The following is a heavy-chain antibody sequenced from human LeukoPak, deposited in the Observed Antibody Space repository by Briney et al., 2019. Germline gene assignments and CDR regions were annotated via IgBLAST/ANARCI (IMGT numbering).Heavy chain of an antibody. D-gene: IGHD3-10*01. CDR1: GGSFSGYY. CDR2: INHSGNT. CDR3: AKSNGYGLVDI. V-gene: IGHV4-34*01. Sequence: SETLSLTCAVYGGSFSGYYWSWIRQPPGKGLEWIGEINHSGNTNYNPSLKSRVTISVDTSKNQFSLKLDSVTAADTAVYYCAKSNGYGLVDIWGQGTMVTVSS. J-gene: IGHJ3*02.